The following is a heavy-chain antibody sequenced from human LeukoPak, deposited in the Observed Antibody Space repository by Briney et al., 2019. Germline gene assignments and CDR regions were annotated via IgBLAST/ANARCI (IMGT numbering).Heavy chain of an antibody. CDR1: GYTFTGYY. CDR3: ARVGPNVLRFLEWLEYFQH. V-gene: IGHV1-2*02. J-gene: IGHJ1*01. CDR2: INPNSGGT. D-gene: IGHD3-3*01. Sequence: PQASVKVSCKASGYTFTGYYMHWVRQAPGQGLEWMGWINPNSGGTNYAQKFQGRVTMTRDTSISTAYMELSRLRSDDTAVYYCARVGPNVLRFLEWLEYFQHWGQGTLVTVSS.